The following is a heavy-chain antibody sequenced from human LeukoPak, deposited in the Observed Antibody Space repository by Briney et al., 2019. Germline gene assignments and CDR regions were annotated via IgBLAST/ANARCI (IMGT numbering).Heavy chain of an antibody. V-gene: IGHV4-61*01. CDR1: GGSVSSGSYY. CDR2: IYYSGST. J-gene: IGHJ1*01. D-gene: IGHD2-15*01. Sequence: PSETLSLTCTVSGGSVSSGSYYWSWIRQPPGKGLEWIGYIYYSGSTNYNPSLKSRVTISVDTSKNQFSLKLSSVTAADTAVYYCARERLGYCSGGSCYRYFQHWGQGTLVTVSS. CDR3: ARERLGYCSGGSCYRYFQH.